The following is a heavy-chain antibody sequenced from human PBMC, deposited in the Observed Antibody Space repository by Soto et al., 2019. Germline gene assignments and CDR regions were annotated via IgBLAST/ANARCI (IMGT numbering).Heavy chain of an antibody. CDR2: IYYSGST. D-gene: IGHD3-22*01. Sequence: SETLSLTCTVSGGSVSSGSYYWSWIRQPPGKGLEWIGYIYYSGSTNYNPSLKSRVTISVDTSKNQFSLKLSSVTAADTAVYYCASHYDSRGYYTSHFDCWGQGTLVTVSS. V-gene: IGHV4-61*01. CDR3: ASHYDSRGYYTSHFDC. CDR1: GGSVSSGSYY. J-gene: IGHJ4*02.